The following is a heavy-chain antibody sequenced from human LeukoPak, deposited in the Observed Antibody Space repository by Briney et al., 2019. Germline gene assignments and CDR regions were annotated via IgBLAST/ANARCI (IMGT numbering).Heavy chain of an antibody. Sequence: SQTLSLTCAISGDSVSINSAAWNWIRQSPSRGLEWLGRTYYRSKWYNDYGVSVKSRITINPDTSKNQFSLQLNSVTPEDTAVYYCARGGIGYCSSTSCSFDSWGQGTLVTAYS. V-gene: IGHV6-1*01. CDR1: GDSVSINSAA. CDR3: ARGGIGYCSSTSCSFDS. D-gene: IGHD2-2*01. CDR2: TYYRSKWYN. J-gene: IGHJ4*02.